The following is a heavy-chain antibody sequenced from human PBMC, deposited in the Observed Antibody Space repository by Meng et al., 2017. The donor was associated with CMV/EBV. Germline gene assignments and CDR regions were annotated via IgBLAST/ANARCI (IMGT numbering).Heavy chain of an antibody. Sequence: ASVKVSCKASGYTFTSYGISWVRQAPGQGLEWMGWISAYNGNTNYAQKLQGRVTMTTDTSTSTAYMELRSLRSDDTAVYYCARVFEDRRTYYDILTGYYNPNWFDPWGQGTLVTVSS. CDR2: ISAYNGNT. CDR3: ARVFEDRRTYYDILTGYYNPNWFDP. D-gene: IGHD3-9*01. V-gene: IGHV1-18*01. CDR1: GYTFTSYG. J-gene: IGHJ5*02.